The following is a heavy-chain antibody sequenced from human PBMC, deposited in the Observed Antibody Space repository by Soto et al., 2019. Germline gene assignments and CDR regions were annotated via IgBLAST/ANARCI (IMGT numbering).Heavy chain of an antibody. V-gene: IGHV1-2*04. CDR2: INPKDGAT. J-gene: IGHJ5*02. CDR1: GYSFIDYY. Sequence: QVQLVQSGAEVRRPRASVRVSCKASGYSFIDYYINWVRQAPGQGLEWMGWINPKDGATKSAQKFQDWVTMTSDTSHTTAYLDLRSDDTAVYYCARGRKVVATPARDDWFDPWGQGTLVTVSP. CDR3: ARGRKVVATPARDDWFDP. D-gene: IGHD2-21*02.